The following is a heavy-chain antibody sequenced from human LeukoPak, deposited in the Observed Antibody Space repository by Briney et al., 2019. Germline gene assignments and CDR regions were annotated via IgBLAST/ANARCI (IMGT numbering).Heavy chain of an antibody. CDR2: ISSSSTI. J-gene: IGHJ4*02. Sequence: GTSLRLSCEASGFTFSHFGMHWVRQAPGKGLEWVSYISSSSTIYYADSVKGRFTISRDNAKNSLYLQMNSLRAEDTAVYYCARGRPVDCWGQGTLVTVSS. V-gene: IGHV3-48*01. CDR3: ARGRPVDC. CDR1: GFTFSHFG.